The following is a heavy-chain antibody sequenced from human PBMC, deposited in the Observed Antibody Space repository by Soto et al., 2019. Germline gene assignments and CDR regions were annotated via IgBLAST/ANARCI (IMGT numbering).Heavy chain of an antibody. V-gene: IGHV3-23*01. J-gene: IGHJ4*02. D-gene: IGHD2-21*02. CDR1: GFTFSSYA. CDR2: ISGSGGST. CDR3: AKQNGYGGNSELEY. Sequence: GGSLRLSCAASGFTFSSYAMSWVRQAPGKGLEWVSAISGSGGSTYYADSVKGRFTISRDISKNTLYLQMNSLRAEDTAVYYCAKQNGYGGNSELEYWGQGTLVTVSS.